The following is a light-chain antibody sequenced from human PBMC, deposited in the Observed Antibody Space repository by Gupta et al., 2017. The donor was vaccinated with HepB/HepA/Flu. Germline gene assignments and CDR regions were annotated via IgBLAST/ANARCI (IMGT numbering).Light chain of an antibody. V-gene: IGLV8-61*01. Sequence: QTVVSQEPSFSVSPGGTVTLTCGLSSGSVSTSYYASWYQQTPGQAPRTLIFSTNTRASGVPDRFSGSILGNKAALTITGAQADDESDYYCVLYVGSGILLFGGRNKLTVL. CDR3: VLYVGSGILL. J-gene: IGLJ2*01. CDR2: STN. CDR1: SGSVSTSYY.